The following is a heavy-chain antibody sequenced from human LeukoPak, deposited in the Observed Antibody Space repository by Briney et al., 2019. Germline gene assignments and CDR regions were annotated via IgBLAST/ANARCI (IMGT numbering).Heavy chain of an antibody. J-gene: IGHJ4*02. CDR1: GFTLSTFW. Sequence: RGSLRLSCAASGFTLSTFWMGWVRQAPGKGLDWVANINQDEGEIYYADSVRGRFTISRDNAKNSLFLQMNSLRVEDTALYYCARLAVVGATVGFDFWGQGTLVTVSS. CDR3: ARLAVVGATVGFDF. CDR2: INQDEGEI. V-gene: IGHV3-7*01. D-gene: IGHD1-26*01.